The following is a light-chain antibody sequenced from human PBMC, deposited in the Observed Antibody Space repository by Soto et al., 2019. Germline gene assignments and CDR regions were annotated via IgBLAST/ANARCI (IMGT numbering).Light chain of an antibody. J-gene: IGKJ5*01. Sequence: DILMTQSLSSLSSSVGDRVPITCRASQSISNYLNWYQQKPGKAPNLLIYAASTLQSGVPSRFSGGGSGTDFTFTISSLQPEDFATYYCQQSYNIPRTFGQGTRLEIK. V-gene: IGKV1-39*01. CDR3: QQSYNIPRT. CDR2: AAS. CDR1: QSISNY.